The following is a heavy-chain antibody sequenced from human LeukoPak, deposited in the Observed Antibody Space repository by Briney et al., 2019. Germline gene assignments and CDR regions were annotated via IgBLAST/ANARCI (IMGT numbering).Heavy chain of an antibody. V-gene: IGHV3-23*01. D-gene: IGHD2/OR15-2a*01. Sequence: GGSLRLSCAASGFTFSSYAMSWVRQSPGKGLEWVSAISGSGGSTYYADSVKGRFTISRDNSKNTLYLQMNSLRAEDTAAYYCAKDPTPFEGAFDIWGQGTMVTVSS. CDR3: AKDPTPFEGAFDI. J-gene: IGHJ3*02. CDR1: GFTFSSYA. CDR2: ISGSGGST.